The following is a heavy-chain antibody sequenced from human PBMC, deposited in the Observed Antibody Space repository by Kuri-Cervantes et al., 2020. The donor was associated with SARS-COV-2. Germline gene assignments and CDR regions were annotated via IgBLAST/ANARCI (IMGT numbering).Heavy chain of an antibody. CDR1: GGSFSGYY. V-gene: IGHV4-34*01. D-gene: IGHD3-10*01. CDR3: ARFSSGYYGSGSYYATYYYGMDV. CDR2: INHSGST. Sequence: SQTLSLTCAVYGGSFSGYYWSWIRQPPGKGLEWIGEINHSGSTNYNPSLKSRVTISVDTSKNQFSLKLSSVTAADTAVYYRARFSSGYYGSGSYYATYYYGMDVWGQGTTVTVSS. J-gene: IGHJ6*02.